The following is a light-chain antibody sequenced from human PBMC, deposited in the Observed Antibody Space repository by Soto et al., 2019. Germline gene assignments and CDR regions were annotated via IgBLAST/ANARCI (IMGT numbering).Light chain of an antibody. J-gene: IGLJ1*01. CDR2: DVS. CDR3: SSYTSSSTLYV. V-gene: IGLV2-14*01. CDR1: SRDVGGYNY. Sequence: QSALTQPASVSGSPGQSITISCTGTSRDVGGYNYVSWYQQHPGKAPKLMIYDVSNRPSGVSNRFSGSKSGNTASLTISGLQAEDEADYYYSSYTSSSTLYVFGTGTKLTVL.